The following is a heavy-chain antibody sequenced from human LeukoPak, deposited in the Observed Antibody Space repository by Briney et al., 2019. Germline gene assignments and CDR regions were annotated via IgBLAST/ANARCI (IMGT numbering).Heavy chain of an antibody. V-gene: IGHV3-49*04. CDR2: IRNEAFGGST. J-gene: IGHJ6*02. CDR1: EFTFGDYT. Sequence: GGSLRLSCTASEFTFGDYTLSWVRQAPGKGLERVALIRNEAFGGSTEYAASVEGRFSFSRDNSKSIAYLQMNSLQTEDTVVYYCTRGGIVATIGYGMDVWGQGTTVTVSS. D-gene: IGHD5-12*01. CDR3: TRGGIVATIGYGMDV.